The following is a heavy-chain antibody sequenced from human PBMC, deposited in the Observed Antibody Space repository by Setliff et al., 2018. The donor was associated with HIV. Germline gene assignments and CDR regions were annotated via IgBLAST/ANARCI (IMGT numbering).Heavy chain of an antibody. D-gene: IGHD3-16*01. CDR1: GASISSYY. Sequence: PSETLSLTCIVSGASISSYYWSWIRQSPGKGLEWIGHIYSSGNTNYSLSFNSRVTISINTPKNQFSLKLKSVTAADTAAYYCARGSYTVRIDYWGQGTRVTVSS. J-gene: IGHJ4*02. CDR3: ARGSYTVRIDY. V-gene: IGHV4-4*08. CDR2: IYSSGNT.